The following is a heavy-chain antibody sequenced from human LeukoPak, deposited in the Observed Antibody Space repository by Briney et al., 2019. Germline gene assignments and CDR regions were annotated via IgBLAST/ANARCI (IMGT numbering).Heavy chain of an antibody. Sequence: SETLSLTCAVYGGSFSGYYLSWIRQPPGKGLEWIGEINHSGSTNYNPSLKSRVTISVDTSKDQFSLKLSSLTAADTAVYYCARDLEGSVRYYGSGSYYINWFDPWGQGTLVTVSS. J-gene: IGHJ5*02. CDR1: GGSFSGYY. D-gene: IGHD3-10*01. CDR2: INHSGST. CDR3: ARDLEGSVRYYGSGSYYINWFDP. V-gene: IGHV4-34*01.